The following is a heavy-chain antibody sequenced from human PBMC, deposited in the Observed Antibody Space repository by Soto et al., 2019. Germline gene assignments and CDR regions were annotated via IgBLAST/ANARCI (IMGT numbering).Heavy chain of an antibody. CDR3: ARGAVAARRVGFDY. V-gene: IGHV3-33*01. CDR2: IWYDGSNK. D-gene: IGHD6-19*01. J-gene: IGHJ4*02. Sequence: PGGSLRLSCAASGFTFSSYGMHWVRQAPGKGLEWVAVIWYDGSNKYYADSVKGRFTISRDNSKNTLYLQMNSLRAEDTAVYYCARGAVAARRVGFDYWGQGTLVTVSS. CDR1: GFTFSSYG.